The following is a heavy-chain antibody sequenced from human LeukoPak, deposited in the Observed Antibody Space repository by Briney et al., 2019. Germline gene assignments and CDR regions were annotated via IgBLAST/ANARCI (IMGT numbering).Heavy chain of an antibody. J-gene: IGHJ5*02. CDR2: SDSSGTT. CDR3: ARDLGYCSGDSCYALGWFDP. Sequence: SETLSLTCTVSGGSISSGNYYWSWIRQPAGKALEWIGRSDSSGTTNYNPSLKSRVTISVDTSKNHFSLRLSSATAADTAIYYCARDLGYCSGDSCYALGWFDPWGQGTLVTVSS. CDR1: GGSISSGNYY. D-gene: IGHD2-15*01. V-gene: IGHV4-61*02.